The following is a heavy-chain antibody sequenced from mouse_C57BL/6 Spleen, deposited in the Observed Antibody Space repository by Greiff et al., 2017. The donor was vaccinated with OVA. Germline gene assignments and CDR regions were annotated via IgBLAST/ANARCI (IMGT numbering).Heavy chain of an antibody. CDR3: ARENDGYYAMDY. V-gene: IGHV1-80*01. CDR2: IYPGDGDT. J-gene: IGHJ4*01. CDR1: GYAFSSYW. Sequence: VQLQQSGAELVKPGASVKISCKASGYAFSSYWMNWVKQRPGKGLEWIGQIYPGDGDTNYNGKFKGKATLTADKSSSTAYMQLSSLTSEDSAVYFCARENDGYYAMDYWGQGTSVTVSS. D-gene: IGHD2-12*01.